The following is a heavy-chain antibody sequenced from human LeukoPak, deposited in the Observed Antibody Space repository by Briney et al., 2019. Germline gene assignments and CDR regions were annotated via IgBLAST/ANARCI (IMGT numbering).Heavy chain of an antibody. J-gene: IGHJ4*02. V-gene: IGHV4-59*01. D-gene: IGHD1/OR15-1a*01. CDR1: GGSIGTYY. Sequence: SETLSLTCTVSGGSIGTYYWSWIRQPPGKGLEWIGYIYYNGYTGYNPSLKSRVTISLHTSKNQFSLNLSSVTAADTAVYYCARDRHWTNDWVFDYWGQGTLVTVSS. CDR2: IYYNGYT. CDR3: ARDRHWTNDWVFDY.